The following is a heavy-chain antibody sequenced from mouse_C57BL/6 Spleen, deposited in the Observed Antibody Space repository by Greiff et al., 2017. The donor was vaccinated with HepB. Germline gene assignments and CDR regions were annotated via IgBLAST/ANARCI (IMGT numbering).Heavy chain of an antibody. CDR2: IYPRSGST. CDR3: ARAYSNYEGTDV. J-gene: IGHJ1*03. V-gene: IGHV1-55*01. D-gene: IGHD2-5*01. Sequence: VKLQQPGAELVKPGASVKMSCKASGYTFTSYWITWVKQRPGQGLEWIGDIYPRSGSTNYNEKFKSKATLTVDTSSSTAYMQLSSLTSEDSAVYYCARAYSNYEGTDVWRTGTTVTVSS. CDR1: GYTFTSYW.